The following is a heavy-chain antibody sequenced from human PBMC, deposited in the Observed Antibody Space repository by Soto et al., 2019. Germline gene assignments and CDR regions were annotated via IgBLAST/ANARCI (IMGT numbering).Heavy chain of an antibody. Sequence: PSETLSLTCAVYGGSISGYYWSWIRQPPGKGLEWIGEINHSGTTKNKPSLKSRVTISVDTPKNQFSLKLNSVTAADTAIYYCARAGGAYDYGMDVWGRGTTVTVSS. CDR1: GGSISGYY. CDR2: INHSGTT. D-gene: IGHD2-8*02. J-gene: IGHJ6*02. CDR3: ARAGGAYDYGMDV. V-gene: IGHV4-34*01.